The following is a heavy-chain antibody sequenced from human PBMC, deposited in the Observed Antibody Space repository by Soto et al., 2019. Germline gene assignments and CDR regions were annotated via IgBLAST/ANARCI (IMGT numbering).Heavy chain of an antibody. D-gene: IGHD1-1*01. J-gene: IGHJ4*02. Sequence: EVQLVESGGGLVQPGGSLILSCAASGFTFSSYWMHWVRQAPGKGLVWVARINSDGRSTSYADSVKGRFTISRDNAKNTLYMQMNRLRADDTAVYYCARDLGTTDDYWGQGTLVTVIS. V-gene: IGHV3-74*01. CDR2: INSDGRST. CDR1: GFTFSSYW. CDR3: ARDLGTTDDY.